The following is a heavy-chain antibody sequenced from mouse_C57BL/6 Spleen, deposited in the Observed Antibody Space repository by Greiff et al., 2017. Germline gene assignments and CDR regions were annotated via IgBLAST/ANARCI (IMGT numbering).Heavy chain of an antibody. Sequence: QVQLQQPGAELVKPGASVKLSCKASGYTFTSYWMHWVKQRPGRGLEWIGRIDPHSGGTKYNEKFKSKATLTVDKPSSTAYMQRSSLTSEDSAVYYCARSRTTVGASDWYFDVWGTGTTVTVSS. J-gene: IGHJ1*03. V-gene: IGHV1-72*01. D-gene: IGHD1-1*01. CDR3: ARSRTTVGASDWYFDV. CDR1: GYTFTSYW. CDR2: IDPHSGGT.